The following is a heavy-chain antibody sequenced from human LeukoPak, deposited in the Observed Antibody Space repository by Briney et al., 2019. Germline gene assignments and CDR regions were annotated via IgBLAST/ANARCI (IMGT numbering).Heavy chain of an antibody. V-gene: IGHV4-59*08. CDR1: GGSISSYY. J-gene: IGHJ3*02. D-gene: IGHD4-17*01. CDR2: IYYSGST. CDR3: ARPAITVTEDAFDI. Sequence: PSETLSLTCTVSGGSISSYYWSWIRQPPGKGLEWIGYIYYSGSTNYNPSLKSRVTISVDTSKNQFSLKLSSVTAADTAVYYCARPAITVTEDAFDIWGQGTMVTVSS.